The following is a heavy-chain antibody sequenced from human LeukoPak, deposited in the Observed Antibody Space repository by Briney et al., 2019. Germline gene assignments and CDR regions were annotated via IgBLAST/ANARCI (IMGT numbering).Heavy chain of an antibody. CDR3: ARDHSRGEPFDY. Sequence: SETLSLTCAVYGGSFSGYYWSWIRQPPGKGLEWIGEINHSGSTNYNPSLKSRVTISVDTSKNQFSLKLSSVTAADTAVYYCARDHSRGEPFDYWGQGTLVTVSS. J-gene: IGHJ4*02. CDR2: INHSGST. CDR1: GGSFSGYY. V-gene: IGHV4-34*01. D-gene: IGHD3-22*01.